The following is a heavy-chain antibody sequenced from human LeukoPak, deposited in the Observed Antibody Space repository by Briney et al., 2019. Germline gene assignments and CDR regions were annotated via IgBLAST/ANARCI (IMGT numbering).Heavy chain of an antibody. CDR2: INPSGGST. V-gene: IGHV1-46*01. CDR1: GYTFTSYY. Sequence: GASVEVSCKASGYTFTSYYMHWVRQAPGQGLEWMGIINPSGGSTSYAQKFQGRVTMTRDMSTSTVYMELSSLRSEDTAVYYCAIPRRYSSGYYYFGYWGQGTLVTVSS. CDR3: AIPRRYSSGYYYFGY. D-gene: IGHD3-22*01. J-gene: IGHJ4*02.